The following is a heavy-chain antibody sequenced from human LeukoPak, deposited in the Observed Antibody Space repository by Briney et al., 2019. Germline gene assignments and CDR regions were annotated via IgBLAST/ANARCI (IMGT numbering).Heavy chain of an antibody. CDR1: GFTFSTFG. CDR3: AKVNNYDDY. D-gene: IGHD1/OR15-1a*01. V-gene: IGHV3-30*18. Sequence: GASLRLSCAASGFTFSTFGIHWVRQAPGRGLEWVAAISPDGNNEYYTDSVKGRFTISRDNSKNMIYLQMNSLRGEDSAVYYCAKVNNYDDYWGQGTLVTVSS. CDR2: ISPDGNNE. J-gene: IGHJ4*02.